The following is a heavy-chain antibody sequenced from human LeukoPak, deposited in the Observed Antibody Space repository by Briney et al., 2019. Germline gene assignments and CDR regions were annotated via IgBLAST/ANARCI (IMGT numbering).Heavy chain of an antibody. J-gene: IGHJ4*02. CDR2: INTGGRT. Sequence: SQTLSLTCTVSGDSFNSGTYYWSWIRQTAGTGLEWIGRINTGGRTNYNPSLKSRVTISVDTSKNQFSLKLSSVTAADTAVYYCASSAYELLPYYWGQGTLVTVSS. CDR1: GDSFNSGTYY. CDR3: ASSAYELLPYY. V-gene: IGHV4-61*02. D-gene: IGHD1-26*01.